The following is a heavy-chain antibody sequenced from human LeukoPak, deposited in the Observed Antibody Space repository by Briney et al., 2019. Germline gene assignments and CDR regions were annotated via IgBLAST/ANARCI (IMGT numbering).Heavy chain of an antibody. J-gene: IGHJ4*02. CDR2: IKQDGSEK. CDR3: ARESADTAMPLDY. D-gene: IGHD5-18*01. V-gene: IGHV3-7*01. Sequence: GGSLRLSCAASGFTFSSYWMSWVRQAPGKGLEWVANIKQDGSEKYYVDSVKGRFTISRDNAKNSLYLQMNSLRAEDTAVYYCARESADTAMPLDYWGQGTLVTVSS. CDR1: GFTFSSYW.